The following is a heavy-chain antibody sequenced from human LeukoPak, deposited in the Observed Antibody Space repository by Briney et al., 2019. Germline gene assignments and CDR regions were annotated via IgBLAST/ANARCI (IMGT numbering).Heavy chain of an antibody. Sequence: PGGSLRLSCAASGFTFSSYEMNWVRQAPGKGLEWVSYISSSGSTIYYADSVKGRFTISRDNAKNTLHLQMNSLRAEDTAVYYCVRGSFGPDIWGQGTMVTVSS. D-gene: IGHD3/OR15-3a*01. CDR2: ISSSGSTI. CDR1: GFTFSSYE. CDR3: VRGSFGPDI. J-gene: IGHJ3*02. V-gene: IGHV3-48*03.